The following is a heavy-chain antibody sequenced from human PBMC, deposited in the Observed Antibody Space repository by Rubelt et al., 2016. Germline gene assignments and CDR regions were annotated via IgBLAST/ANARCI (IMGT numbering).Heavy chain of an antibody. CDR3: ARQSADETSGYYYVHF. J-gene: IGHJ4*02. Sequence: QVQLRESGPGLLKPSETLSLTCSVSGGSVSTGSYFWNWIRQPPGKGLEWIGYFYSGSTNCKPSLKSRVTISVDTSKNLFSRNLTSVPAADTAIYYCARQSADETSGYYYVHFWGQGARVTVSS. CDR1: GGSVSTGSYF. V-gene: IGHV4-61*01. D-gene: IGHD3-22*01. CDR2: FYSGST.